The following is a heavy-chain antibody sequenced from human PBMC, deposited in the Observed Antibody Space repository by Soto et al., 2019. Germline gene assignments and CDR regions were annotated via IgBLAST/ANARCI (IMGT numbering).Heavy chain of an antibody. CDR2: ISAYNGNT. V-gene: IGHV1-18*01. CDR3: ARDLRDYDILTNAFDI. Sequence: ASVKVSCKASGYTFTSYGISLVRQAPGQGLEWMGWISAYNGNTNYAQKLQGRVTMTTDTSTSTAYMELRSLRSDDTAVYYCARDLRDYDILTNAFDIWGQGTMVTVSS. CDR1: GYTFTSYG. D-gene: IGHD3-9*01. J-gene: IGHJ3*02.